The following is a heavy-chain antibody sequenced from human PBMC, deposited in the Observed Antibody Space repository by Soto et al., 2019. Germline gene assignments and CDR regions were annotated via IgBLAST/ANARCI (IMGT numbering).Heavy chain of an antibody. CDR2: IYSGGST. D-gene: IGHD2-21*02. Sequence: LRLSCAASGFTVSSNYMSWVRQAPGKGLEWVSVIYSGGSTYYADSVKGRFTISRDNSKNTLYLQMNSLRAEDTAVYYCASLAPLYCGGDCYRAGGWFDPWGQGTLVTSPQ. CDR3: ASLAPLYCGGDCYRAGGWFDP. J-gene: IGHJ5*02. V-gene: IGHV3-53*01. CDR1: GFTVSSNY.